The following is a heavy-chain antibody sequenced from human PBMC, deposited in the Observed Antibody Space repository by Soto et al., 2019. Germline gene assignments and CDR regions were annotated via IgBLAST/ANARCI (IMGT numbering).Heavy chain of an antibody. CDR2: ISYDGSNK. J-gene: IGHJ3*02. V-gene: IGHV3-30*18. D-gene: IGHD2-15*01. CDR3: AKDPGDCSGGSCYSGSGAFDI. CDR1: GFTFSSYG. Sequence: QVQLVESGGGVVQPGRSLRLSCAASGFTFSSYGMHWVRQAPGKGLEWVSVISYDGSNKYYADSVKGRFTISRDNSKNTLYLQLNSLRAEDTAVYYCAKDPGDCSGGSCYSGSGAFDIWGQGTRVTVSS.